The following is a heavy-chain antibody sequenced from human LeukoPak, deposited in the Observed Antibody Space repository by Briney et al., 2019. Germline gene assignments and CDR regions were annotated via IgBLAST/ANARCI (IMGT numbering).Heavy chain of an antibody. J-gene: IGHJ4*02. CDR1: GASMTSYY. V-gene: IGHV4-59*01. D-gene: IGHD7-27*01. CDR3: ARIPGDRPDD. Sequence: SETLSLTCTVSGASMTSYYRTWIRQPPGKGLEWVGYMYFGERTNYNPSLKSRATISIDTSKKQFSLNLKSVTAADTAVYYCARIPGDRPDDWGQGTLVTVS. CDR2: MYFGERT.